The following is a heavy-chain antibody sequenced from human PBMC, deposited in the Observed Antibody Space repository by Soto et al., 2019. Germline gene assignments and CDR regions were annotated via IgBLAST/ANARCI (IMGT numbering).Heavy chain of an antibody. CDR3: ARGDCVGGPCYSLAGSFYYYMDV. Sequence: EVQLVESGGGLVQPGGSLRLSCAASGFTFSNYWMYWVRQAPGKGLVWVSRINSDGSVSSYADSVKGRRTISRDNVKNTLYLQMNGLRAEDTAVYYCARGDCVGGPCYSLAGSFYYYMDVWGKGTTVTVS. J-gene: IGHJ6*03. CDR1: GFTFSNYW. D-gene: IGHD2-15*01. CDR2: INSDGSVS. V-gene: IGHV3-74*01.